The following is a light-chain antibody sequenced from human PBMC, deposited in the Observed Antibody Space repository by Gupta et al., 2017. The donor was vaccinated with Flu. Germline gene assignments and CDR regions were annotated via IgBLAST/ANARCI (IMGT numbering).Light chain of an antibody. V-gene: IGKV2-30*01. CDR1: QSRGDSDGNTY. J-gene: IGKJ1*01. CDR3: RQGERWPWA. CDR2: KGS. Sequence: VSLGKPASISCRASQSRGDSDGNTYLNWFQQRPGQSPRRLIYKGSHRESGVPDRFSGSDSGTDFTLKISRGEAEDVGVYYCRQGERWPWAFGQGTKVEIK.